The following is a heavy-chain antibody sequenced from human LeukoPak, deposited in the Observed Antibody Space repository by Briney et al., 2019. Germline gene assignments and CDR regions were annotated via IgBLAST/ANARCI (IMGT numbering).Heavy chain of an antibody. Sequence: GASVKVSCKVSGASLSETSIHWVRQTPGQGPEWMAWINPNSGDTNYAQKFQGRVTLTRDASIGTAYMEMNRLTYDDTAIYYCARDVYTSGWRYFDLWGHGTLVTVSS. CDR2: INPNSGDT. V-gene: IGHV1-2*02. J-gene: IGHJ2*01. CDR3: ARDVYTSGWRYFDL. CDR1: GASLSETS. D-gene: IGHD6-19*01.